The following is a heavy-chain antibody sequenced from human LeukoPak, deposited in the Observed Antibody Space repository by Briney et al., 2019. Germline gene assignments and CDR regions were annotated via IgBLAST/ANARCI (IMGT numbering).Heavy chain of an antibody. CDR3: AKHDFWSGYYQYYFDY. Sequence: GGSLRLSCAASGFTFSSYAMSWVRQAPGQGLEWVSAISGSGGSTYYADSVKGRFTISRDNSKNTLYLQMNSLRAEDTAVYYCAKHDFWSGYYQYYFDYWGQGTLVTVSS. CDR1: GFTFSSYA. CDR2: ISGSGGST. J-gene: IGHJ4*02. V-gene: IGHV3-23*01. D-gene: IGHD3-3*01.